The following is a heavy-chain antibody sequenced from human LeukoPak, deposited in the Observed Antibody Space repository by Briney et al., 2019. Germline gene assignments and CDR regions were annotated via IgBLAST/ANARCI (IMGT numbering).Heavy chain of an antibody. Sequence: PSQTLSLTCTVSGGSISSGGYYWSWIRQHPGKGLEWIGYIYYSGSTYYNPSLKSRVTISVDTSKNHFSLILSSVTAADTAVYYCARSTYYYDGSGYYYDAFDIWGQGTMVTVSS. J-gene: IGHJ3*02. CDR2: IYYSGST. V-gene: IGHV4-31*03. CDR3: ARSTYYYDGSGYYYDAFDI. D-gene: IGHD3-22*01. CDR1: GGSISSGGYY.